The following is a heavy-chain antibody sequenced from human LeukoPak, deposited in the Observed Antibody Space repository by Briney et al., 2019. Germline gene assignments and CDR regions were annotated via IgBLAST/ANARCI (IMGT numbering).Heavy chain of an antibody. D-gene: IGHD2-2*02. Sequence: ASVKVSCKASGYTFISYGISWVRQAPGQGLEWMGWISAYNGNTNYAQKLQGRLTMTTDTSTSTAYMELSSLGSEDTAVHYCATGPSSTSCYRCGMDVWGQGTTVTVSS. CDR3: ATGPSSTSCYRCGMDV. CDR1: GYTFISYG. V-gene: IGHV1-18*01. CDR2: ISAYNGNT. J-gene: IGHJ6*02.